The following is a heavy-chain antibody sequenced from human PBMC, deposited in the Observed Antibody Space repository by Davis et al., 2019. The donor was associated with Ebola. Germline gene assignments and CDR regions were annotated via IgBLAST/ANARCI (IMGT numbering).Heavy chain of an antibody. V-gene: IGHV4-34*01. CDR3: ARTEVRGFCDY. CDR2: INHSGST. CDR1: GGSFSGYY. Sequence: PSETLSLTCAVYGGSFSGYYWSWIRQPPGKGLEWIGEINHSGSTNYNPSLKSRVTISVDTSKNQFSLKLSSVTAADTAVYYCARTEVRGFCDYWGQGTLVTVSS. D-gene: IGHD3-10*01. J-gene: IGHJ4*02.